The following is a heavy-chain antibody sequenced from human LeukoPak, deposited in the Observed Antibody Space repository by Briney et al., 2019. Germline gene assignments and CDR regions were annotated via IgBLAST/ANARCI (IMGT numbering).Heavy chain of an antibody. J-gene: IGHJ1*01. D-gene: IGHD3-22*01. CDR2: IIPISGTA. CDR3: ARGYYDSSGYYFPADYFQH. V-gene: IGHV1-69*05. CDR1: GGTFSSYA. Sequence: ASVKVSCKASGGTFSSYAISWVRQAPGQGLEWMGRIIPISGTANYAQKFQGRVTITTDESTSTAYMELSSLRSGDTAVYYCARGYYDSSGYYFPADYFQHWGQGTLVTVSS.